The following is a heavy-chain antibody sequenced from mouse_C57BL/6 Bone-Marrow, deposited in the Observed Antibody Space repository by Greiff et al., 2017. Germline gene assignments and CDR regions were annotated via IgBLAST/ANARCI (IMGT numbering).Heavy chain of an antibody. D-gene: IGHD4-1*02. V-gene: IGHV1-7*01. Sequence: QVQLQQSGAELAKPGASVKLSCTASGYTFTSYWMHWVKQRPGQGLEWIGYINPSSGYTKYNQKFKVKATLTADKSSSTAYMQLSSLTYEDSAVYYCARGQLGRNWGQGTTLTVSA. CDR3: ARGQLGRN. J-gene: IGHJ2*01. CDR1: GYTFTSYW. CDR2: INPSSGYT.